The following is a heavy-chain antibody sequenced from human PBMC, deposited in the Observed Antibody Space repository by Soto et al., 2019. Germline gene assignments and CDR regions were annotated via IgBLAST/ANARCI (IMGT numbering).Heavy chain of an antibody. CDR1: GFTFSSYA. Sequence: EVQLLESGGDLVQPGGSLRLSCTASGFTFSSYAMSWVRQAPGKGLEWVSTASGRGGTTYYADSVKGRFTTSRDNSKNTLYLHMNNLRAEDTAVYYCAKDPALEQCLVRVPDFDYWGQGTLVTVSS. V-gene: IGHV3-23*01. CDR2: ASGRGGTT. J-gene: IGHJ4*02. CDR3: AKDPALEQCLVRVPDFDY. D-gene: IGHD6-19*01.